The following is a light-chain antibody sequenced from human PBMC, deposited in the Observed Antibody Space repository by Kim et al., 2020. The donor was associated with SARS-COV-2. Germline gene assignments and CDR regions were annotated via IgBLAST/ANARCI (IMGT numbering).Light chain of an antibody. J-gene: IGLJ1*01. CDR3: NPRDSSGNHLRV. CDR1: SLRRYY. Sequence: SSELTQDPAVSVALGQTVRITCQGDSLRRYYASWYQQKPGQAPVLVIYGKNNRPSGIPDRFSGSSSGNTASLTITGAQAEDEADYYCNPRDSSGNHLRVF. V-gene: IGLV3-19*01. CDR2: GKN.